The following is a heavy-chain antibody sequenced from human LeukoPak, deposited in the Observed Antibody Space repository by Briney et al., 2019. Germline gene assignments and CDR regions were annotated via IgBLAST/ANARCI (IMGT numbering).Heavy chain of an antibody. J-gene: IGHJ4*02. CDR3: ARGWLQSGFDY. Sequence: SQTLSLTCAISGDSVSTNRAGWNWIRQSPSRGVEWQGRTYYNSNWYNDYAVSVQSRITINPDISKNEFSLHLKSVTPEDTAVYYCARGWLQSGFDYWGQGTLVTVSS. CDR1: GDSVSTNRAG. V-gene: IGHV6-1*01. D-gene: IGHD5-24*01. CDR2: TYYNSNWYN.